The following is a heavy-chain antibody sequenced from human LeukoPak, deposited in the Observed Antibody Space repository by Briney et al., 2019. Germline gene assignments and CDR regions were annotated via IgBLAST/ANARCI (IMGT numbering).Heavy chain of an antibody. CDR2: MNPNSGNT. CDR1: GYTFSSHD. J-gene: IGHJ5*02. V-gene: IGHV1-8*01. Sequence: ASVKVSCTASGYTFSSHDINWVRQATGQGLEWMGWMNPNSGNTGYAQKFQGRVTMTRNTPIGTAYMELSSLRSEDTAVYYCARGYSINCSSTSCNHYLNWFDPWGQGTLVTVSS. D-gene: IGHD2-2*01. CDR3: ARGYSINCSSTSCNHYLNWFDP.